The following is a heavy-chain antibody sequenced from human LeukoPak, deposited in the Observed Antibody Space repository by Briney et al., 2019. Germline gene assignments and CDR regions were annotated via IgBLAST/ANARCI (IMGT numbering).Heavy chain of an antibody. CDR2: INPNSGGT. D-gene: IGHD3-3*01. CDR1: GYTFTSYY. V-gene: IGHV1-2*04. Sequence: APVKVSCKASGYTFTSYYIHWVRQAPGQGLEWMGWINPNSGGTNYAQKFQGWVTMTRDTSISTAYMELNWLKSDDTAVYFCARGAATYYDFWSGYSLSSDYWGQGTLVTVSS. J-gene: IGHJ4*02. CDR3: ARGAATYYDFWSGYSLSSDY.